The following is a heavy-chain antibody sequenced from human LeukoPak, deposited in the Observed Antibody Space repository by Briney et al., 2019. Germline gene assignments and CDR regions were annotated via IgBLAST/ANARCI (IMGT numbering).Heavy chain of an antibody. D-gene: IGHD1-26*01. V-gene: IGHV1-2*02. CDR1: GYTLTSYY. CDR3: ARDDDGIDY. Sequence: GASVKVSCKASGYTLTSYYIHWVRQAPGQGLEWMGWINPKSGGTNYAQKFQGRVTMTRETSISTAYMELTSLTSDDTAVYYCARDDDGIDYWGQGTLVIVSS. J-gene: IGHJ4*02. CDR2: INPKSGGT.